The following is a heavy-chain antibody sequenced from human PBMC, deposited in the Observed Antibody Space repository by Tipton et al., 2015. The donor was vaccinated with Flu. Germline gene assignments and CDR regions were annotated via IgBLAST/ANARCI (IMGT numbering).Heavy chain of an antibody. CDR1: GFTVNSNY. J-gene: IGHJ5*02. CDR3: TRGQGANP. Sequence: VQLVQSGGGVVQPGRSLRLSCAASGFTVNSNYMSWVRQAPGKGLEWVSVIYSDGRAYYVDSVKGRFTVSRDDSKNMLSLQMDSLRAEDTAVYYCTRGQGANPWSQGTLVTVSS. CDR2: IYSDGRA. V-gene: IGHV3-53*01.